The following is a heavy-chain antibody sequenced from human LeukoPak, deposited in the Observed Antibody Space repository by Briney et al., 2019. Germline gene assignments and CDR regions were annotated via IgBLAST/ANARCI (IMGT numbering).Heavy chain of an antibody. D-gene: IGHD1-1*01. CDR1: GYSFNSYW. CDR3: ARRNPLSGDVFDI. V-gene: IGHV5-51*01. J-gene: IGHJ3*02. Sequence: GESLKISCKGPGYSFNSYWIGWVRQMPGKGLEWMGIIYPGDSDTRYSPSFQGQVTISADKSISTAYLQWSSLKASDTAIYYCARRNPLSGDVFDIWGQGTLVTVSS. CDR2: IYPGDSDT.